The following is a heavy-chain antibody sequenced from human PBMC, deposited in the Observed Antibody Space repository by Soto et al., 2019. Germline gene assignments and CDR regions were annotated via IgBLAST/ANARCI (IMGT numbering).Heavy chain of an antibody. J-gene: IGHJ4*02. CDR3: ARASIQYYDILTGYRILGLFDY. Sequence: QVQLQESGPGLVKPSETLSLTCTVSGGSISSYYWSWIRQPPGKGLEWIGYIYYSGSTNYNPSLKSRVTIAVDTSKKQFSLKLSSVTAADTAVYYCARASIQYYDILTGYRILGLFDYWGQGTLVTVSS. CDR1: GGSISSYY. V-gene: IGHV4-59*01. D-gene: IGHD3-9*01. CDR2: IYYSGST.